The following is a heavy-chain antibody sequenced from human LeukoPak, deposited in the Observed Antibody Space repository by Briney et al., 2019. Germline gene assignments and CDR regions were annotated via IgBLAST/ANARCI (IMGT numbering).Heavy chain of an antibody. Sequence: GASVKVSCKASGYIFTGYYMHWVRQAPGQGPEWMGVISPSGGSTTYAQKFQGRVTLTRDMSTSTDYLELSSLRSEDTAVYYCARGAAVAPWGQGTLVTVSS. D-gene: IGHD4-23*01. J-gene: IGHJ4*02. V-gene: IGHV1-46*01. CDR3: ARGAAVAP. CDR1: GYIFTGYY. CDR2: ISPSGGST.